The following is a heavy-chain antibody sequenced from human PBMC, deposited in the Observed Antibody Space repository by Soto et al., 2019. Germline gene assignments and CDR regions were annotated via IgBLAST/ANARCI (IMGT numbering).Heavy chain of an antibody. CDR2: ISAYNGNT. V-gene: IGHV1-18*01. Sequence: GASVKVSCKASGYTFTSYGISWVRQAPGQGLEWMGWISAYNGNTNYAQKLQGRVTMTTDTSTSTAYMELRSLRSDDTAVYYCARAGSSSWYGFFGGSYYPLSLDYWGQGTLVTVSS. J-gene: IGHJ4*02. CDR1: GYTFTSYG. CDR3: ARAGSSSWYGFFGGSYYPLSLDY. D-gene: IGHD6-13*01.